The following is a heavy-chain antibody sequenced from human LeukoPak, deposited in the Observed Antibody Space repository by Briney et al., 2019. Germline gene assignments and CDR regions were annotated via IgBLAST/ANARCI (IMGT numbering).Heavy chain of an antibody. V-gene: IGHV3-23*01. CDR1: GFTFSSYA. CDR3: AKDRGDYYDSSGYYLGAFDI. Sequence: PGGSLRLSCAASGFTFSSYAMSWVRQAPGKGLEWVSAISGSGGSTYYADSVKGRFTASRDNSKNTLYLQMNSLRAEDTAVYYCAKDRGDYYDSSGYYLGAFDIWGQGTMVTVSS. CDR2: ISGSGGST. J-gene: IGHJ3*02. D-gene: IGHD3-22*01.